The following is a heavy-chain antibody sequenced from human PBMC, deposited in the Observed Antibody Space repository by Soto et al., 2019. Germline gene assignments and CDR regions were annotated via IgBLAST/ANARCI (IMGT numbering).Heavy chain of an antibody. Sequence: SLKLSCAASGFTFDDYAMHWVRQAPGKGLEGVSGISWNSGSIGYADSVKGRFNISRDNAKNSLYLQMNSLRAEDTALYSCAKDIVHCSSTSCGMDVWGQGTTVTVSS. V-gene: IGHV3-9*01. CDR2: ISWNSGSI. J-gene: IGHJ6*02. CDR1: GFTFDDYA. CDR3: AKDIVHCSSTSCGMDV. D-gene: IGHD2-2*01.